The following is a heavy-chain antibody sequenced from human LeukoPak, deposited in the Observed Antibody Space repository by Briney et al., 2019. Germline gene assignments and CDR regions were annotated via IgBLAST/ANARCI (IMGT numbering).Heavy chain of an antibody. D-gene: IGHD2-2*01. CDR3: ARDRPYCSSTSCYPTTRPDYFDY. Sequence: GASVKVSCKASGYTFTSYGISWVRQAPGQGLEWMGWISAYNGNTNYAQKLQGRVTMTTDTSTSTAYMELRSLRSDDTAVYYCARDRPYCSSTSCYPTTRPDYFDYWGQGTLVTVSS. CDR1: GYTFTSYG. V-gene: IGHV1-18*01. CDR2: ISAYNGNT. J-gene: IGHJ4*02.